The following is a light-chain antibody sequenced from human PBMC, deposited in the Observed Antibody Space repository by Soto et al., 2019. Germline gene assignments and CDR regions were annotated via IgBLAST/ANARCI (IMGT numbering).Light chain of an antibody. CDR2: GAS. V-gene: IGKV3-20*01. Sequence: EIVLTQSPGTLSLSPGERATLSCRASQSVSSSYLAWYQQKPGQAPRLLINGASSRATGIPDRFSGSGSTTDFTLTISRLEPEDLAVYYCQQYGSSPTFGQGTKLEIK. CDR1: QSVSSSY. J-gene: IGKJ2*01. CDR3: QQYGSSPT.